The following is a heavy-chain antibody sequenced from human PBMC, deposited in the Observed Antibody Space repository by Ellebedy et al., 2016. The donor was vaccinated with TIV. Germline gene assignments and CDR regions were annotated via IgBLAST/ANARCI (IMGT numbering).Heavy chain of an antibody. CDR3: ARHAGSWFSGGSKAVVY. V-gene: IGHV5-51*01. CDR2: IYPGDSDI. CDR1: GYSFTDYW. Sequence: KVSCKGFGYSFTDYWIGWVRQMPGKGLEWMGIIYPGDSDIRYSPSFQGQVTISADKSISTAYLQWSNLKASDTAMYYCARHAGSWFSGGSKAVVYWGQGTLVTVSS. J-gene: IGHJ4*02. D-gene: IGHD6-13*01.